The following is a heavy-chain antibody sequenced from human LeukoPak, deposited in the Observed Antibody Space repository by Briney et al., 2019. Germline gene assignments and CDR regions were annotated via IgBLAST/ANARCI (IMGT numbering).Heavy chain of an antibody. CDR1: GGSISSHY. CDR3: ARGKVQGVIFDY. J-gene: IGHJ4*02. D-gene: IGHD3-10*01. Sequence: SETLSLTCTVSGGSISSHYWSWIRQPPGKGLEWIGYIYYSGSTNYNPSIKSRVTISVDTSKNQFSLKLSSVTAADTAVYYCARGKVQGVIFDYWGQGTLVTVSS. CDR2: IYYSGST. V-gene: IGHV4-59*11.